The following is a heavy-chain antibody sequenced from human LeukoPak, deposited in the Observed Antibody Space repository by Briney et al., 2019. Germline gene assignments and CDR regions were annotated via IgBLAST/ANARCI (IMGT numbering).Heavy chain of an antibody. Sequence: GGSLRLSCAASGFTFSSYAMSWVRQAPGKGLEWVSAISGSGGSTYYADSVKGRFTISRDNSKNTLYLQMNSLRVEDTAVYYCAKPLGDDSSGYYLYYFDYWGQGTLVTVSS. V-gene: IGHV3-23*01. CDR1: GFTFSSYA. CDR2: ISGSGGST. CDR3: AKPLGDDSSGYYLYYFDY. J-gene: IGHJ4*02. D-gene: IGHD3-22*01.